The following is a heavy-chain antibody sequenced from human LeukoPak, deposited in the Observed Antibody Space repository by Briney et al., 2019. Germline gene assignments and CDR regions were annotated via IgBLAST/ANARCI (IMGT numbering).Heavy chain of an antibody. CDR1: GFTFSSYE. Sequence: GGSLRLSCAASGFTFSSYELNWIRQAPGKGLEWVSHISVSGSTFFYADSVKGRITISRDDAKNSLYLQMNSLRAEDTAVYYCAREQYCSSTSCYEEWFDPWGQGTLVTVSS. J-gene: IGHJ5*02. V-gene: IGHV3-48*03. CDR3: AREQYCSSTSCYEEWFDP. CDR2: ISVSGSTF. D-gene: IGHD2-2*01.